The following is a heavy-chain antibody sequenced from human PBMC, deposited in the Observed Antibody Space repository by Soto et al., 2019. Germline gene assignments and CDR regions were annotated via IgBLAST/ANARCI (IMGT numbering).Heavy chain of an antibody. CDR1: RFTFSSYA. CDR3: AKLEVRGSYSFEY. Sequence: GGSLRLSCAASRFTFSSYAMSWVRQAPGKGLEWVSIISGSGGSTYYADSVKGRFTISRDNSKNTLYLQMNSQRAEDTAVYYCAKLEVRGSYSFEYWGQGTLVTVSS. V-gene: IGHV3-23*01. J-gene: IGHJ4*02. D-gene: IGHD1-26*01. CDR2: ISGSGGST.